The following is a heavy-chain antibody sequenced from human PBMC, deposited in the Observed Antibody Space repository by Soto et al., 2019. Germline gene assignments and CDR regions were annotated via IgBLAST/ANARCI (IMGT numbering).Heavy chain of an antibody. CDR3: AKPEYCSSTSCPPGV. CDR1: GFTFSNYG. CDR2: ISYDGSYK. J-gene: IGHJ3*01. V-gene: IGHV3-30*18. Sequence: PGGSLRLSCAASGFTFSNYGMHWVRQAPGKGLEWVAVISYDGSYKYYADSVKGRFTISRDNSKNTLYLQMNSLRAEDTAVYYCAKPEYCSSTSCPPGVWGQGTMVTVSS. D-gene: IGHD2-2*01.